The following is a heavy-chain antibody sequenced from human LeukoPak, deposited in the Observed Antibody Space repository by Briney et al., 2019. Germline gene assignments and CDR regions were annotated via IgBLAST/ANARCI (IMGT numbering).Heavy chain of an antibody. CDR3: AREAHQTTVPEGMDV. D-gene: IGHD4-17*01. J-gene: IGHJ6*02. CDR2: IYYSGIT. Sequence: PSETLSLTCTVSGGSISHYYWSWIRQSPGKGLEWIGYIYYSGITNYNPSLKSRVTISVDTSRNQFSLQLTSVTAADTAVYYCAREAHQTTVPEGMDVWGQGTTVIVSS. V-gene: IGHV4-59*01. CDR1: GGSISHYY.